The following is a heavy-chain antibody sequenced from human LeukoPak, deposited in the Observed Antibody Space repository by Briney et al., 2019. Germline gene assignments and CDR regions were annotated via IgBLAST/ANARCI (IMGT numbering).Heavy chain of an antibody. CDR1: GGSFSGYY. J-gene: IGHJ4*02. Sequence: SSETLSLTCAVYGGSFSGYYWSWIRQPPGKGLEWIGYIYYSGSTNYNPSLKSRVTISVDTSKNQFSLKLSSVTAADTAVYYCARTKKDILTGYLFDYWGQGTLVTVSS. D-gene: IGHD3-9*01. CDR3: ARTKKDILTGYLFDY. V-gene: IGHV4-59*01. CDR2: IYYSGST.